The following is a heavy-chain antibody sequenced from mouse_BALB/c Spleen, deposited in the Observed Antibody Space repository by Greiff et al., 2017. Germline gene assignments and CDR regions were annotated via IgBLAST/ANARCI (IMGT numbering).Heavy chain of an antibody. CDR1: GYSITSDYA. J-gene: IGHJ2*01. D-gene: IGHD4-1*01. Sequence: EVHLVESGPGLVKPSQSLSLTCTVTGYSITSDYAWNWIRQFPGNKLEWMGYISYSGSTSYNPSLKSRISITRDTSKNQFFLQLNSVTTEDTATYYCARGDLGFDYWGQGTTLTVSS. CDR3: ARGDLGFDY. V-gene: IGHV3-2*02. CDR2: ISYSGST.